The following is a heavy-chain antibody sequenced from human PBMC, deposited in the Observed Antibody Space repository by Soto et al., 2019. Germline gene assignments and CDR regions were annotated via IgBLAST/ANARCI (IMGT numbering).Heavy chain of an antibody. CDR2: IIPILGIA. Sequence: QVQLVQSGAEVKKPGSSVKVSCKASGGTFSSYTISWVRQAPGQGLDWMGRIIPILGIAHYAQTFQGRVTITADKSKSTAYMELSSLRSEDTAVYYCARPMGTRLGPDDAFAIWGQGTIVTGSS. J-gene: IGHJ3*02. CDR3: ARPMGTRLGPDDAFAI. V-gene: IGHV1-69*02. D-gene: IGHD7-27*01. CDR1: GGTFSSYT.